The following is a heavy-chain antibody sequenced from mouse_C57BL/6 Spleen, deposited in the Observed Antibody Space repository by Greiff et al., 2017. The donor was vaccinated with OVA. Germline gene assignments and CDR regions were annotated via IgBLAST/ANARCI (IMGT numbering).Heavy chain of an antibody. J-gene: IGHJ4*01. CDR1: GYSITSGYY. CDR3: ARDWVTGTLYAMDY. V-gene: IGHV3-6*01. D-gene: IGHD4-1*01. Sequence: DVQLQESGPGLVKPSQSLSLTCSVTGYSITSGYYWNWIRQFPGNKLEWMGYISYDGSNNYNPSLKNRISITRDTSKNQFFLKLNSVTTEDTATYYCARDWVTGTLYAMDYWGQGTSVTVSS. CDR2: ISYDGSN.